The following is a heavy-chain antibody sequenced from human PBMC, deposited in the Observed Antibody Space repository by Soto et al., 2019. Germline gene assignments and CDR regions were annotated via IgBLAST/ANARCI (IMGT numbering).Heavy chain of an antibody. CDR2: ISPDGRTT. Sequence: GGSLTLSCAPSAFSFSHYCMHWVRQAPGKGLVWVSRISPDGRTTTYADSVKGRFTISRDNAKSTLYLQMNSLTVEDGAVYYCADSWLPTSYWGPGTLVIVSS. D-gene: IGHD3-10*01. CDR3: ADSWLPTSY. CDR1: AFSFSHYC. V-gene: IGHV3-74*01. J-gene: IGHJ4*02.